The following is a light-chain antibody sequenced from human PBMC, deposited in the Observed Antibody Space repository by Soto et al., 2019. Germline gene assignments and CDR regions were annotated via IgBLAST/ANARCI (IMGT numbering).Light chain of an antibody. CDR2: DAS. CDR3: QQYNTYSA. Sequence: DIQMTQSPSTLSASVGDRVTITCRASQSSSRWLAWYQQKPGKAPNPLIYDASSLKSGVPARFSGSGSGTEFTLTISRLQHDDIATCYWQQYNTYSAFGQGTRLEIK. V-gene: IGKV1-5*01. CDR1: QSSSRW. J-gene: IGKJ5*01.